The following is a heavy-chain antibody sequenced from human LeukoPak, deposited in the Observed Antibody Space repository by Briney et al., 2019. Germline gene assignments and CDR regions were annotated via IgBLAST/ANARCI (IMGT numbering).Heavy chain of an antibody. D-gene: IGHD6-13*01. CDR3: ARTSGWYYFDY. Sequence: SETLSLTCAVYGGSFSGYYWSWIRQPPGKGLEWIGEINHSGSTNYNPSLKSRVTISVDTSKNQFSLKLSSVTAADTAVYYCARTSGWYYFDYWGQGTLVTVSS. CDR1: GGSFSGYY. CDR2: INHSGST. V-gene: IGHV4-34*01. J-gene: IGHJ4*02.